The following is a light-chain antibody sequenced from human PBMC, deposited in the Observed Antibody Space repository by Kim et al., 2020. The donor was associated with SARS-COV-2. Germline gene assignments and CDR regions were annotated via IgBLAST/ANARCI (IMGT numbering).Light chain of an antibody. CDR1: TSSIGRKI. J-gene: IGLJ1*01. V-gene: IGLV1-44*01. Sequence: GKVVTCPCCGGTSSIGRKIVISYQHLPGTAPKLLIHDNYQRPSGVPDRFSGSKSGTSASLAISGLQSADEADYYCAAWDDGLSAYVFGGGTKVTVL. CDR2: DNY. CDR3: AAWDDGLSAYV.